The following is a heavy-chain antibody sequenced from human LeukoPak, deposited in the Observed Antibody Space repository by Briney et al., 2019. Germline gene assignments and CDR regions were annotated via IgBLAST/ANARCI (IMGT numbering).Heavy chain of an antibody. J-gene: IGHJ2*01. CDR3: ASHTSYDSSGRLGYFDL. V-gene: IGHV4-30-2*01. CDR1: GGSISSGGYY. CDR2: IYHSGST. Sequence: PSETLSLTCTVSGGSISSGGYYWSWIRQPPGKGLEWIGYIYHSGSTYYNPSLKSRVTISVDRSKNQFSLKLSSVTAADTAVYYCASHTSYDSSGRLGYFDLWGRGTLVTVSS. D-gene: IGHD3-22*01.